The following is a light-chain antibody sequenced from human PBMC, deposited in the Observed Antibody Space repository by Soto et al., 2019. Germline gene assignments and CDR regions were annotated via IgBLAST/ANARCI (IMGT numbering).Light chain of an antibody. V-gene: IGKV1-33*01. CDR2: DAS. CDR3: QQYDNLPLT. CDR1: RDISNY. Sequence: DIQMTQSPSSLSASVGDRVTITCQASRDISNYLNWYQQKPGKAPKLLIYDASNLGTGVPSRFSGSGSGTDFTSTISSLQPEDIATYYCQQYDNLPLTFGGGTKVEIK. J-gene: IGKJ4*02.